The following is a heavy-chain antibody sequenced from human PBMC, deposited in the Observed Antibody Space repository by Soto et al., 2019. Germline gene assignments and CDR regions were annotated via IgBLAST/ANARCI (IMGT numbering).Heavy chain of an antibody. CDR2: ISAYNGNT. J-gene: IGHJ4*02. D-gene: IGHD5-12*01. V-gene: IGHV1-18*01. CDR1: GNTFTSYG. CDR3: ARAQARSRGYESPFDY. Sequence: ASVKVSCKASGNTFTSYGISWVRQAPGQGLEWMGRISAYNGNTNYAQKLQGRVTMTTDTSTSTAYMELRSLRSEDTAVYYCARAQARSRGYESPFDYWGQGTLVTVSS.